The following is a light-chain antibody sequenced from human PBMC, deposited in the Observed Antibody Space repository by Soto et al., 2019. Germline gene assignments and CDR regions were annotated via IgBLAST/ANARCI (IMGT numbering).Light chain of an antibody. CDR1: QSISSW. Sequence: DIKMTQSPSTLSASVGAIVTITCRASQSISSWLAWYQQNPGKAPKLLIYKASSLESGVPSRFSGSGSGTEVTLTISSLQSEDFTVYYCQQYNNWPLTFGGGTKVDI. V-gene: IGKV1-5*03. CDR3: QQYNNWPLT. CDR2: KAS. J-gene: IGKJ4*01.